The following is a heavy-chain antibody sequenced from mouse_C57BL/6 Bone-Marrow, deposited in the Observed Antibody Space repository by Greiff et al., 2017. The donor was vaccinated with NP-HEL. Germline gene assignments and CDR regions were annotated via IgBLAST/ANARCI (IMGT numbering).Heavy chain of an antibody. J-gene: IGHJ2*01. Sequence: QVQLKESGAELVRPGTSVKLSCKASGYTFTSYWMHWVKQRPGQGLEWIGVIDPSDSYTNYNQKFKGKATLTVDTSSSTAYMQLSSLTSEDSAVYYCARDPDYWGQGTTLTVSS. CDR3: ARDPDY. CDR1: GYTFTSYW. CDR2: IDPSDSYT. V-gene: IGHV1-59*01.